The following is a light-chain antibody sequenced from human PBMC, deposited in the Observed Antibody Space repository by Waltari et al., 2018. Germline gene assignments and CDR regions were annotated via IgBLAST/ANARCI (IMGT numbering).Light chain of an antibody. CDR1: AVTKQY. CDR3: QSTDSSGTDVV. Sequence: SYTLPQPYSVSVSPGQTARITCPGDAVTKQYVHWYQQKPGQAPVILISKDSERPSGIPERFSGSSSGAIVTLTITGVQAEDEADYYCQSTDSSGTDVVFGGGTKLNVL. V-gene: IGLV3-25*03. CDR2: KDS. J-gene: IGLJ2*01.